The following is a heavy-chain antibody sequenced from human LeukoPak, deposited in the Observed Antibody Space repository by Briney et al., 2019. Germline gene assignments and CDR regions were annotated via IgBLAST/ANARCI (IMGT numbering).Heavy chain of an antibody. CDR2: ISSSSSYI. CDR1: GFTFSSYS. CDR3: ARDIFGTVVTQGWDY. J-gene: IGHJ4*02. D-gene: IGHD4-23*01. V-gene: IGHV3-21*01. Sequence: GGPLRLSCAASGFTFSSYSMNWVRQAPGKGLEWVSSISSSSSYIYYADSVKGRFTISRDNAKNSLYLQMNSLRAEDTAVYYCARDIFGTVVTQGWDYWGQGTLVTVSS.